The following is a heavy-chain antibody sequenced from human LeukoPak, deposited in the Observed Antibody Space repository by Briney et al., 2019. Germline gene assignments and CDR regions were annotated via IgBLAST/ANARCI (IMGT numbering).Heavy chain of an antibody. CDR3: ASGWLLVNAFDI. J-gene: IGHJ3*02. Sequence: GGSLRLSCAASGFTLSSYSMKWVRQAPGKGLEWVSSISSSSIYIYYADSVKGRFTISRDNAKNSLYLQMNSLRAEDTAVYYCASGWLLVNAFDIWGQGTMVTVSS. CDR2: ISSSSIYI. D-gene: IGHD3-9*01. CDR1: GFTLSSYS. V-gene: IGHV3-21*01.